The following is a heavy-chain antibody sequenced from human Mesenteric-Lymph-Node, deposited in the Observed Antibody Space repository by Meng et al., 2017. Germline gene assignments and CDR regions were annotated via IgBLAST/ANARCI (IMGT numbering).Heavy chain of an antibody. V-gene: IGHV3-48*04. D-gene: IGHD2-15*01. CDR1: GFTFSSYS. J-gene: IGHJ4*02. CDR2: ISSSGSTI. CDR3: AGHGSSRVPVDY. Sequence: GGSLRLSCAASGFTFSSYSMNWVRQAPGKGLEWVSYISSSGSTIYYADSVKGRFTISRDNAKNSLYLQMNSLRAEDTAVYYCAGHGSSRVPVDYWGQGTLVTVSS.